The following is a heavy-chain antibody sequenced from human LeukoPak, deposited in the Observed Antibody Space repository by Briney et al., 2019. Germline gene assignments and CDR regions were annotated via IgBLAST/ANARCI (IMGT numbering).Heavy chain of an antibody. Sequence: SQTLSLTCAISGDSVSSNSAAWNWIRQSPSRGLEWLGRTYYRSKWYNDYAVSVKSRITINPDTSKNQFSLKLSSVTAADTAVYYCARVVGEWELLVPTPHPPIEYYFDYWGQGTLVTVSS. V-gene: IGHV6-1*01. D-gene: IGHD1-26*01. J-gene: IGHJ4*02. CDR2: TYYRSKWYN. CDR3: ARVVGEWELLVPTPHPPIEYYFDY. CDR1: GDSVSSNSAA.